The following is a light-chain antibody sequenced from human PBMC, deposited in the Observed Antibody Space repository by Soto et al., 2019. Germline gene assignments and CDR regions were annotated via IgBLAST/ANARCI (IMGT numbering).Light chain of an antibody. J-gene: IGKJ4*01. CDR3: PRTYSTPHT. V-gene: IGKV1-39*01. CDR2: AAS. Sequence: DIQTTQSPSSLSASVGDRVTITCRASQSISSYLNWYQRKPGKAPKLLIYAASSLQSGVPSRFSGSGSGTDFTLTIISLQPEDFATCCPPRTYSTPHTFGGGSRV. CDR1: QSISSY.